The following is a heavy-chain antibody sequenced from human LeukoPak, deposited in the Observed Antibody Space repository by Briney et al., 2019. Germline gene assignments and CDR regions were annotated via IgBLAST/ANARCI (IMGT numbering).Heavy chain of an antibody. J-gene: IGHJ5*02. Sequence: PSETLSLTCTVSGGSISSGSYYWSWIRQPAGKGLEWIGRIYTSGSTNYNPSLKSRVTISVDTSKNQLSLTLSSVTAADTAVYYCARGLLWFGELFPNWFDPWGQGTLVTVSS. D-gene: IGHD3-10*01. CDR3: ARGLLWFGELFPNWFDP. CDR1: GGSISSGSYY. CDR2: IYTSGST. V-gene: IGHV4-61*02.